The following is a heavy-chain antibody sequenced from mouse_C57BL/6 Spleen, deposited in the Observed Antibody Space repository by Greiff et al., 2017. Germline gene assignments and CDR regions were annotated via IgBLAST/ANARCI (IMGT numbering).Heavy chain of an antibody. Sequence: QVQLQQSGAELVRPGASVTLSCKASGYTFTDYDMHWVKQTPVHGLEWIGAIDPETGGTAYNQKFKGKAILTADKSSSTAYMELRSLTSEDSAVYCCTRRDYPYYFDYWGQGTTLTVSS. V-gene: IGHV1-15*01. D-gene: IGHD5-5*01. CDR1: GYTFTDYD. CDR2: IDPETGGT. J-gene: IGHJ2*01. CDR3: TRRDYPYYFDY.